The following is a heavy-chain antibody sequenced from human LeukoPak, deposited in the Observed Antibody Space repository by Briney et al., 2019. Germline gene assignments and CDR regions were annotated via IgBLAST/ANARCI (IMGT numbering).Heavy chain of an antibody. Sequence: SETLSLTCTVSGGSISSYYWSWIRQPPGKGLEWIGYIYYSGSTNYNPSLKSRVTISVDTSKNQFSLKLSSVTAADTAVYYCARAARTHYYYYGMDVWGQGTTVTVSS. D-gene: IGHD2-2*01. CDR1: GGSISSYY. J-gene: IGHJ6*02. V-gene: IGHV4-59*01. CDR2: IYYSGST. CDR3: ARAARTHYYYYGMDV.